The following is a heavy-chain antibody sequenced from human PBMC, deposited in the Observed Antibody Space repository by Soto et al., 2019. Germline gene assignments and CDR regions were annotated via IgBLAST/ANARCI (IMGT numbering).Heavy chain of an antibody. Sequence: EVQLLESGGGLVQPGGSLRLSCAASGFTFSSYAMSWVRQAPGKGLEWVSAISGSGGSTYYADSVKGRFTMSRDNSKNTLYLQMNSLRAEDTAVYYCAKDPEWLGYKGAFDYWGQGTLVTVSS. CDR1: GFTFSSYA. CDR3: AKDPEWLGYKGAFDY. CDR2: ISGSGGST. V-gene: IGHV3-23*01. D-gene: IGHD6-19*01. J-gene: IGHJ4*02.